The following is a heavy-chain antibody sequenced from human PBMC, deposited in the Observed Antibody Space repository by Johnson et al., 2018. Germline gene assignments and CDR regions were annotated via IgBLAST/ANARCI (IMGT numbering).Heavy chain of an antibody. D-gene: IGHD5-18*01. CDR3: AKDKELTGDTAMGSLGMDV. V-gene: IGHV3-23*04. CDR2: ISASGGST. CDR1: GFTFSSYI. Sequence: VQLVQSGGGLVQPGGSLRLSCAASGFTFSSYIMSWVRQAPGKGLEWVSSISASGGSTYYADSVKGRFTISRDNSKNTLYLQMNSLRAEDTALYYCAKDKELTGDTAMGSLGMDVWGQGTTVTVSS. J-gene: IGHJ6*02.